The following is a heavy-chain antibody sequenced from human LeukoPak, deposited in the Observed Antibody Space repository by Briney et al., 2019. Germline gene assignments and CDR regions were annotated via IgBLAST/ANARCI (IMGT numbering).Heavy chain of an antibody. Sequence: GGSLRLSCAASGITLTNAWMSWVRQAPGKGLEWVGRIKRKIEGGTTDYAAPVKGRFTISRDESTNTLYLQMNSLKTEDTAVYYCTTKRGVATIEAHYYYFDYWGQGTLVTVSS. CDR2: IKRKIEGGTT. V-gene: IGHV3-15*01. D-gene: IGHD5-12*01. J-gene: IGHJ4*02. CDR3: TTKRGVATIEAHYYYFDY. CDR1: GITLTNAW.